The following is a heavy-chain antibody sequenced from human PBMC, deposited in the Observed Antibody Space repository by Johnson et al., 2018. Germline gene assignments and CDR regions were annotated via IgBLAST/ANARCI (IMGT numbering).Heavy chain of an antibody. V-gene: IGHV3-30*18. Sequence: QVQLVESGGGVVQPGRSLRLSCAASGFTFSSYGMHWVRQAPGKGLEWVAVVSYDGRNKYYADSVKGRFTISRDNSKNTLYRHMNSLRAADTAVYYCAKIRGEGYYYYMDVWGKGTTVTVSS. J-gene: IGHJ6*03. D-gene: IGHD3-3*01. CDR3: AKIRGEGYYYYMDV. CDR1: GFTFSSYG. CDR2: VSYDGRNK.